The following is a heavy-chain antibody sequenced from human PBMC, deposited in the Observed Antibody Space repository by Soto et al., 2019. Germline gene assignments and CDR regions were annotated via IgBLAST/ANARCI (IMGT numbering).Heavy chain of an antibody. CDR1: GFTFSSYG. J-gene: IGHJ6*02. V-gene: IGHV3-33*01. CDR2: IWYDGSNK. D-gene: IGHD3-10*01. Sequence: QVQLVESGGGVVQPGRSLRLSCAASGFTFSSYGMHWVRKAPGKGLEWVAVIWYDGSNKYYADSVKGRFTISRDNSKNTLYLQMNSLRAEDTAVYYCARDEGLGVNYYYYGKDVWGQGTTVTVSS. CDR3: ARDEGLGVNYYYYGKDV.